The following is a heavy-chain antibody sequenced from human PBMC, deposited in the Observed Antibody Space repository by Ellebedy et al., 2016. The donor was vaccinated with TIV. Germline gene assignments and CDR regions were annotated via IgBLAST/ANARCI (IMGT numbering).Heavy chain of an antibody. CDR3: AKGRIVAPGRHDSFDI. J-gene: IGHJ3*02. V-gene: IGHV3-23*01. CDR2: ISGSGGAT. Sequence: GESLKIFCAASGFTFSSYGMSWVRQAPGKGPEWVSAISGSGGATVYADSVKGRFTISRDNSKNTLYMQMNSLRAEDTAVYYCAKGRIVAPGRHDSFDIWGQGTMVTVSS. CDR1: GFTFSSYG. D-gene: IGHD2-2*01.